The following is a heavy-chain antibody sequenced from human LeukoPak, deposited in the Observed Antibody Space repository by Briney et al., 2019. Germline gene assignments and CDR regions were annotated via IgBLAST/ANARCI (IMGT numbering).Heavy chain of an antibody. J-gene: IGHJ4*02. CDR3: ARDPNAMVTSLFDY. D-gene: IGHD5-18*01. CDR2: ISAYNGNT. CDR1: GYTFTSYG. Sequence: EASVKVSCKASGYTFTSYGISWVRQAPGQGLEWMGWISAYNGNTNYAQKFQGRVTMTTDTSTSTAYMELRSLRSDDTAVYYCARDPNAMVTSLFDYWGQGTLVTVSS. V-gene: IGHV1-18*01.